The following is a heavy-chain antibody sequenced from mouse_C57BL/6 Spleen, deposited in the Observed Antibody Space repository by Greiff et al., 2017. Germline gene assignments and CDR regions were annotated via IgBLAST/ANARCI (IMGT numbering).Heavy chain of an antibody. D-gene: IGHD1-1*01. Sequence: QVQLKESGPELVKPGASVKISCKASGYAFSSSWMNWVKQRPGKGLEWIGRIFPGDGDTNYNGKFKGKATLTADKSSTTAYMQLSSLTSEDSAVYFCAKFITFDYWGQGTTLTVSS. CDR1: GYAFSSSW. CDR3: AKFITFDY. V-gene: IGHV1-82*01. CDR2: IFPGDGDT. J-gene: IGHJ2*01.